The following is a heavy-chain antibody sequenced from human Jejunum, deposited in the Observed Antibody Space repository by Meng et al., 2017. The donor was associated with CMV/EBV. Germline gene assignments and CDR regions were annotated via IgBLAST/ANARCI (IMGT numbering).Heavy chain of an antibody. J-gene: IGHJ4*02. CDR2: ISSESAHM. CDR1: GFVFSDYS. CDR3: ARYETGSYTTAKED. D-gene: IGHD3/OR15-3a*01. Sequence: VASGFVFSDYSMNWVRQAPGKGLEWVSSISSESAHMLYADPVKGRFTISRDNAKNSVYLQMDSLRAEDTAMYYCARYETGSYTTAKEDWGRGTLAPSPQ. V-gene: IGHV3-21*01.